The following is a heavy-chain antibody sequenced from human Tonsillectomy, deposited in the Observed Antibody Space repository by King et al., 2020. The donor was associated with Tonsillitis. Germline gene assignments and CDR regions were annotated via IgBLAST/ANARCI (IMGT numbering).Heavy chain of an antibody. J-gene: IGHJ4*02. V-gene: IGHV3-66*01. CDR1: GFAVSSKY. D-gene: IGHD6-6*01. CDR2: IYAGDNT. Sequence: VQLVESGGGFVQPGGSLRLSCAASGFAVSSKYMSWVRQAPGKGLNWVAAIYAGDNTYYADSVKGRFTISRDNSKNTLFLEMNSVRAEDTAVYFCAREGFPYSSSSGIFDYWGQGTLVTVSS. CDR3: AREGFPYSSSSGIFDY.